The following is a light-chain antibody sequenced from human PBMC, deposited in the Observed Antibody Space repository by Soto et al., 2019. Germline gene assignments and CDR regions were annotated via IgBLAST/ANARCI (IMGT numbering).Light chain of an antibody. J-gene: IGLJ1*01. Sequence: QSVLTQPPSASGTPGQRVTISCSGSSSNIGSNTVNWYQQLPGTAPKLLIYSNNQRPSGVPDRFSGSKSGTSASLAISGLQSEDEAYYYCSSYTAGGTIFGTGTKVTVL. CDR3: SSYTAGGTI. CDR1: SSNIGSNT. V-gene: IGLV1-44*01. CDR2: SNN.